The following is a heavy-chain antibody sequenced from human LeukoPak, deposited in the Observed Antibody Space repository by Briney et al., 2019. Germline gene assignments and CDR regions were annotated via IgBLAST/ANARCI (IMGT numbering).Heavy chain of an antibody. V-gene: IGHV1-69*13. CDR1: GGAFSSYA. J-gene: IGHJ4*02. D-gene: IGHD5-12*01. CDR2: IIPIFGTA. Sequence: GASVKVSCKASGGAFSSYAISWVRQAPGQVLEWRGGIIPIFGTANYAQKFQGRVTITADESTSTAYMELSSLRSEDTAMYYCARRVLRRGYSGYGGLDYWGQGTLVTVSS. CDR3: ARRVLRRGYSGYGGLDY.